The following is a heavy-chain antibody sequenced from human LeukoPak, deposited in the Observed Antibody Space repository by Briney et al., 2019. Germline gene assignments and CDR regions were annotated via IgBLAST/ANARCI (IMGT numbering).Heavy chain of an antibody. CDR3: ASGYYYDSSGYVDY. V-gene: IGHV4-59*08. CDR2: IYYSGST. Sequence: SEALSLTCTVSGGSISTYYWSWIRQPPGKGLEWIGYIYYSGSTNYNPSLKSRVTISVDTSKNQFSLKLSSVTAADTAVYYCASGYYYDSSGYVDYWGQGTLVTVSS. CDR1: GGSISTYY. J-gene: IGHJ4*02. D-gene: IGHD3-22*01.